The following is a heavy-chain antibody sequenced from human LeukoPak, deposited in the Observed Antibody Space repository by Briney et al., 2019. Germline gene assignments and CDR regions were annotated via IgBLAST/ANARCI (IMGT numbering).Heavy chain of an antibody. D-gene: IGHD1-26*01. V-gene: IGHV4-59*08. J-gene: IGHJ5*02. CDR3: ARHSGSYYGWFDP. CDR1: GGSISSYY. Sequence: SETLSLTCTVSGGSISSYYWSWIRQPPGKGLEWIGYIYYSGSTNYNPSLKSRVTISVDTSKNQFSLKLSSVTAADTAVYYCARHSGSYYGWFDPWGQGTLVTVS. CDR2: IYYSGST.